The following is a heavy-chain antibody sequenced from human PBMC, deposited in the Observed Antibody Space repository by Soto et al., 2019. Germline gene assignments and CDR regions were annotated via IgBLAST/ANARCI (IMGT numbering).Heavy chain of an antibody. D-gene: IGHD5-18*01. CDR1: GGTFSSYA. J-gene: IGHJ6*02. CDR2: IIPIFGTA. Sequence: GASVKVSCKASGGTFSSYAISGVRQAPGQGLEWMGGIIPIFGTANYAQKFQGRVTITADESTSTAYMELSSLRSEDTAVYYCARVSAMAERGDYYGMDVWGQGTTVTVSS. CDR3: ARVSAMAERGDYYGMDV. V-gene: IGHV1-69*13.